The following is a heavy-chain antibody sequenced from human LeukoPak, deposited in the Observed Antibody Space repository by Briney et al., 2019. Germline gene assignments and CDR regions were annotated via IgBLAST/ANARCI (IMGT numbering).Heavy chain of an antibody. J-gene: IGHJ5*02. CDR2: ISGSGGST. Sequence: GGSLRLSCAASGFTFSSYAMSWVRQAPGKGLEWVSAISGSGGSTYYADSVKGRFTISRDNSKNTLYLQMNSLRAEDTAVYYCAKAGRSGDYAGYNWFDPWGQGTLVTVSS. D-gene: IGHD4-17*01. V-gene: IGHV3-23*01. CDR3: AKAGRSGDYAGYNWFDP. CDR1: GFTFSSYA.